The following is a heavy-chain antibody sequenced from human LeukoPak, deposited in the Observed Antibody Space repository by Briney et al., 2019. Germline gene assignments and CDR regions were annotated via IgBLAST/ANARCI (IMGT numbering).Heavy chain of an antibody. J-gene: IGHJ3*02. CDR3: ARGPIVGATDI. V-gene: IGHV1-69*13. Sequence: ASVKVSCKASGYTFTDYYMHWVRQAPGQGLEWMGGIIPIFGTANYAQKFQGRVTITADESTSTAYMELSSLRSEDTAVYYCARGPIVGATDIWGQGTMVTVSS. CDR1: GYTFTDYY. CDR2: IIPIFGTA. D-gene: IGHD1-26*01.